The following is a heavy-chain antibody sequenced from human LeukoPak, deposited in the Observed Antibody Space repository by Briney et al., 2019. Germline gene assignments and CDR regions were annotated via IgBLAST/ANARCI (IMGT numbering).Heavy chain of an antibody. CDR1: GGSISSYY. V-gene: IGHV4-59*12. D-gene: IGHD2-15*01. CDR3: VVVVAATRGVDY. J-gene: IGHJ4*02. CDR2: IYYSGST. Sequence: PSETLSLTCTVSGGSISSYYWSWIRQPPGKGLEWIGYIYYSGSTNYNPSLKSRVTISVDTSKNQFSLKLSSVTAADTAVYYCVVVVAATRGVDYWGQGTLVTVSS.